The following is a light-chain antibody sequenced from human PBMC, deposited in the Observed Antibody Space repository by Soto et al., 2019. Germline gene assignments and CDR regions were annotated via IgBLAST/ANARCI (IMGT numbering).Light chain of an antibody. CDR1: QDISSV. V-gene: IGKV1-9*01. Sequence: DIQLTQSPSFLSASVGDRVTITCRASQDISSVLAWYQQKPGKAPNLLISGASTLQSGVPSRFSGSGSGTEFTLTISSLQPEDFATYYCQQLNSYPHFGQGTRLEIK. CDR3: QQLNSYPH. CDR2: GAS. J-gene: IGKJ5*01.